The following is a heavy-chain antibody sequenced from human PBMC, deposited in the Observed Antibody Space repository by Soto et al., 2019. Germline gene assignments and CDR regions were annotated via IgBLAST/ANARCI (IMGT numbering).Heavy chain of an antibody. Sequence: SGQVSFKASGGTFSSYAISWVREAPGQGLEWMGGIIPIFGTANYAQKFQGRVTITADKSTSTAYMELSSLRSEDTAVYYCARDYGARQNYYGMDVWGQGTTVTVSS. J-gene: IGHJ6*02. CDR1: GGTFSSYA. V-gene: IGHV1-69*06. CDR3: ARDYGARQNYYGMDV. D-gene: IGHD3-10*01. CDR2: IIPIFGTA.